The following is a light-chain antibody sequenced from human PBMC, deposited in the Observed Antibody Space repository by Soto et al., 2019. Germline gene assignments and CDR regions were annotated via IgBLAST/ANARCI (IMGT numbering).Light chain of an antibody. CDR3: QQGYSTPWT. J-gene: IGKJ1*01. CDR2: AAS. CDR1: QDIRHL. V-gene: IGKV1-17*03. Sequence: IHRTHSPSAMSASLLDRFTITDRASQDIRHLLAWFQQRPGKVPKHLVYAASTLQSGVPSRFSGSGYGTEFTLTITSLQPEDSATYYCQQGYSTPWTDGQGTKVDNK.